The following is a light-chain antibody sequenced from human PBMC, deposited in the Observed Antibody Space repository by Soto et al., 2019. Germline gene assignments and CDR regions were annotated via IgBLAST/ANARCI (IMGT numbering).Light chain of an antibody. Sequence: DIQMTQSPSSLSAYVGDRVTITCRASQDIGNDLGWYQQRPGKVPKRLIFGASNLQSGVPPRFSGSGSGTEFTLTIRSLQPEDFATYYCLQHNRFPRTFGQGTKVDI. V-gene: IGKV1-17*01. CDR1: QDIGND. J-gene: IGKJ1*01. CDR2: GAS. CDR3: LQHNRFPRT.